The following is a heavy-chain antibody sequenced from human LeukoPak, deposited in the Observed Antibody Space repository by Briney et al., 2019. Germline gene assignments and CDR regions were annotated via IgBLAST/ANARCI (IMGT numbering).Heavy chain of an antibody. J-gene: IGHJ4*02. CDR1: GGSISSGF. Sequence: NPSETLSLTRTVSGGSISSGFWSWIRQPPGKGLEWIGYIYYSGSTNYNPSLKSRVTISIDTSKSQFSLKLSSVTAADTAVYYCARWYYSGWAFEYWGQGTLVSGSS. CDR2: IYYSGST. V-gene: IGHV4-59*01. D-gene: IGHD6-19*01. CDR3: ARWYYSGWAFEY.